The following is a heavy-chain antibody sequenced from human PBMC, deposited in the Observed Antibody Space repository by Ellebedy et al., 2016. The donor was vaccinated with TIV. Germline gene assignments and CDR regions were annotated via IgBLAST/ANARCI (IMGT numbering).Heavy chain of an antibody. CDR2: THSSDST. D-gene: IGHD3-10*01. J-gene: IGHJ4*02. Sequence: MPGGSLRLSCTVSGGSISTYYWSWVRQPPGKGLEWIGYTHSSDSTVYSPSLMGRVTMSVDTSKNQLSLKVNSVTAADTAMYYCARFSYGSDSHYLHYWGQGTLVTVSS. V-gene: IGHV4-59*01. CDR1: GGSISTYY. CDR3: ARFSYGSDSHYLHY.